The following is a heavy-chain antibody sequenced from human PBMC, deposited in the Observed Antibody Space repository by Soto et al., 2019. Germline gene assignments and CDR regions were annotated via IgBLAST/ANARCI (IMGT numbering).Heavy chain of an antibody. CDR2: LIPIFGTA. J-gene: IGHJ6*02. D-gene: IGHD2-2*01. CDR1: GGTFSSYA. V-gene: IGHV1-69*06. Sequence: SVKVSCNASGGTFSSYAISWVRPAPGQGLEWMGGLIPIFGTANYAQKFQGRVTITADKSTSTAYMELSSLRSEDTAVYYCAGGDIVVVPAAMSYYYYGMDVWGQGTTVTVS. CDR3: AGGDIVVVPAAMSYYYYGMDV.